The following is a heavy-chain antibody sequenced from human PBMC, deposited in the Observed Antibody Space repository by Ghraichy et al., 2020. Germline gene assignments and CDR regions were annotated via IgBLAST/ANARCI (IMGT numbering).Heavy chain of an antibody. J-gene: IGHJ4*02. V-gene: IGHV3-7*01. D-gene: IGHD6-19*01. CDR2: IKKDGSEK. CDR1: GFIFSGYW. CDR3: ARDLGGGWYFDY. Sequence: GGSLRLSCAASGFIFSGYWMSWVRQAPGKGPEWVANIKKDGSEKYYVDSVKGRFTISRDNAKNSLYLEMNSLRAEDTAVYYCARDLGGGWYFDYWGQGAPVTVSS.